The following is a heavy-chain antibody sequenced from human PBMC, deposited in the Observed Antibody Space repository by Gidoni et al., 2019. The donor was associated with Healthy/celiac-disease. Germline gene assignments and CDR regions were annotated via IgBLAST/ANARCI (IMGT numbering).Heavy chain of an antibody. Sequence: EVQLVESGGGLVKPGGCLRPSCSASGFTFSIYSMNGVRQAPGKGLECVSSISSSSSYIYYADSVKGRFTISRDNAKYSLYLQMNSLRAEDTAVYYCARENPYWSGYYTGIEAFDIWGQGTMVTVSS. CDR3: ARENPYWSGYYTGIEAFDI. J-gene: IGHJ3*02. CDR2: ISSSSSYI. D-gene: IGHD3-3*01. V-gene: IGHV3-21*01. CDR1: GFTFSIYS.